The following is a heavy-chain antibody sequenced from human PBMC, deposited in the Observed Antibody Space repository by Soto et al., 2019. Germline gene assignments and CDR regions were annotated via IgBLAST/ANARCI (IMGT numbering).Heavy chain of an antibody. CDR3: AGDGDYDSSGYPFDC. CDR2: IIPIFGTA. D-gene: IGHD3-22*01. Sequence: QVQLVQSGAEVKKPGSSVKVSCKASGGTFSSYAISWVRQAPGHGLEWMGGIIPIFGTANYAQKFQGRVTITADESTSRAYMELSSLWSEGTAVYEGAGDGDYDSSGYPFDCWGVGTLVSFSS. J-gene: IGHJ4*02. CDR1: GGTFSSYA. V-gene: IGHV1-69*01.